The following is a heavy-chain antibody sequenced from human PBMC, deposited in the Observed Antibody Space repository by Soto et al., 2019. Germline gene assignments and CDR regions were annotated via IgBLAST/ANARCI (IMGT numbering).Heavy chain of an antibody. CDR2: ISGSGSST. CDR3: AKPPGILLPATARFDC. CDR1: GFTLISYT. D-gene: IGHD1-26*01. V-gene: IGHV3-23*01. Sequence: GGSLRLSCAASGFTLISYTMNWVLQAPGKGLEWVSAISGSGSSTYYADFAKGRFTISRDNSKNTVYLQMNSLKVEDTAVYYCAKPPGILLPATARFDCWGQGTLVTVSS. J-gene: IGHJ4*02.